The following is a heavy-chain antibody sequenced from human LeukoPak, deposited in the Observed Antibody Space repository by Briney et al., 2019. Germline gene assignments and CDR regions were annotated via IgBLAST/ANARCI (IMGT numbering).Heavy chain of an antibody. CDR1: GFNFDDYA. D-gene: IGHD6-13*01. Sequence: GGSLRLSCAASGFNFDDYAMHWVRQAPGKGLEWVSGISWNSGSIGYADSVKGRFTISRDNAKNSLYLEMNSLRAEDTALYYCAKPLLPGIAAAGLLFDYWGQGTLVTVSS. CDR2: ISWNSGSI. V-gene: IGHV3-9*01. J-gene: IGHJ4*02. CDR3: AKPLLPGIAAAGLLFDY.